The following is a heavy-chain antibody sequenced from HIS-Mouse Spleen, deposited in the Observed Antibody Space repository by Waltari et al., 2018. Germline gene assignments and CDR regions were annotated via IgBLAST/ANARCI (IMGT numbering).Heavy chain of an antibody. J-gene: IGHJ3*02. CDR2: IYYSGSP. V-gene: IGHV4-39*07. Sequence: QLQLQESGPGLVKPSGTLSLTCTVSGGSISSSSYYWGWLRQPPGKWLECTGSIYYSGSPYYNPSLKSRVTISVDTSKNQFSLKLSSVTAADTAVYYCARDFHDFWSGYYGGDKKHDAFDIWGQGTMVTVSS. CDR1: GGSISSSSYY. D-gene: IGHD3-3*01. CDR3: ARDFHDFWSGYYGGDKKHDAFDI.